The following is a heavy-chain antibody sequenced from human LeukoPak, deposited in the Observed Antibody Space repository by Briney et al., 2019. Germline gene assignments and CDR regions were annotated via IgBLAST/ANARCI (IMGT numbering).Heavy chain of an antibody. CDR1: GGSISSYY. CDR3: ARIIVVVPASMRGGFDY. Sequence: SETLSLTCTVSGGSISSYYWSWIRQPPGKGLEWIGYIYYSGGTYYNPSLKSRVTISVDTSKNQFSLNLRSVTAADTAVYYCARIIVVVPASMRGGFDYWGQGTLVTVSS. J-gene: IGHJ4*02. D-gene: IGHD2-2*01. CDR2: IYYSGGT. V-gene: IGHV4-59*12.